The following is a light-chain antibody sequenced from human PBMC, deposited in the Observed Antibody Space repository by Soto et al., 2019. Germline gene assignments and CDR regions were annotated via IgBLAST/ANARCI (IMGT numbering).Light chain of an antibody. V-gene: IGLV2-11*01. J-gene: IGLJ1*01. CDR1: STDVGGYNY. CDR3: CSYAGRDPLYV. Sequence: QSALTQPRSVSGSPGQSVTISCTGTSTDVGGYNYVSWYQQHPGKVPKLMLYDVSKRPSGVPDRFSGSKSGNTASLTISGLQAEDEADYYCCSYAGRDPLYVFGSVTKLTVL. CDR2: DVS.